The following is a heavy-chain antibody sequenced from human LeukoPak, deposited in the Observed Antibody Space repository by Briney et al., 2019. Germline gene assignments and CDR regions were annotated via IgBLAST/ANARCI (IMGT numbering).Heavy chain of an antibody. CDR2: ISSSSSTI. D-gene: IGHD3-22*01. Sequence: HPGGSLRLSCAASGFTFSSYSMNWVRQAPGKGLEWVSYISSSSSTIYYADSVKGRFTISRDNAKNSLYLQMNSLRAEDTAVYYCARDVWGYYYDSSGYRPIDYWGQGTLVTVSS. J-gene: IGHJ4*02. CDR1: GFTFSSYS. CDR3: ARDVWGYYYDSSGYRPIDY. V-gene: IGHV3-48*04.